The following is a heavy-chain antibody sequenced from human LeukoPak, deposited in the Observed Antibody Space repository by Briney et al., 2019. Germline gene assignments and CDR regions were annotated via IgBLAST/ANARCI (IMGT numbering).Heavy chain of an antibody. Sequence: GGSLRLSCAASGFTFSSYEMNWVRQAPGKGLEWVSVIYSGGSTYYADSVKGRFTISRDNSKNTLYLQMNSLRAEDTAVYYCARDLFYYYDSSGIWGQGTLVTVSS. D-gene: IGHD3-22*01. J-gene: IGHJ4*02. CDR1: GFTFSSYE. CDR3: ARDLFYYYDSSGI. CDR2: IYSGGST. V-gene: IGHV3-53*01.